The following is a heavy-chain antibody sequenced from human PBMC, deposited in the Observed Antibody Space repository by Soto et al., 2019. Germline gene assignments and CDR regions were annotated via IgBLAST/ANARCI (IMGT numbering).Heavy chain of an antibody. CDR2: ISKDGAKE. J-gene: IGHJ6*02. D-gene: IGHD3-16*01. CDR1: GVTLSPYA. V-gene: IGHV3-30*18. CDR3: VKDWSEAGDTSELYSLDL. Sequence: PRGYVKLSSAVSGVTLSPYAIHWARQAPGKVLEWVALISKDGAKEYYVDPVKGRFTISRDNSKNTVYLQMNSLRPEDTAAYYCVKDWSEAGDTSELYSLDLCGQGTT.